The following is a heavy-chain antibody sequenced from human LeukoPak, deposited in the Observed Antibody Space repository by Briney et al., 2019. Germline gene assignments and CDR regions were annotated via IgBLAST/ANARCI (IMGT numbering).Heavy chain of an antibody. J-gene: IGHJ4*02. Sequence: GASLRLSCAASGFTFDDYGMSWVRQAPGKGLEWVSGINWNGGSTGYADSVKGRFTISRDNAKNSLYLQMNSLRAEDTALYYCASSYYDSSGYYPINDYWGQGTLVTVSS. CDR1: GFTFDDYG. CDR2: INWNGGST. V-gene: IGHV3-20*04. CDR3: ASSYYDSSGYYPINDY. D-gene: IGHD3-22*01.